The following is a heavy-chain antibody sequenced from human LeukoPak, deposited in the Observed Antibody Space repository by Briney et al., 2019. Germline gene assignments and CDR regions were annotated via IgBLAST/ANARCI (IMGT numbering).Heavy chain of an antibody. J-gene: IGHJ3*02. V-gene: IGHV2-70*11. CDR1: GFSLSTSGMC. Sequence: RTSGPVLVKPTQTLTLTCTFSGFSLSTSGMCVSWIRQPPGKALEWLARIDWDDDKYYSTSLKTRLTISKDTSKNQVVLTMTNMDPVDTATYYCARAFRKLSLTAFDIWGQGTMVTVSS. CDR2: IDWDDDK. D-gene: IGHD3-16*02. CDR3: ARAFRKLSLTAFDI.